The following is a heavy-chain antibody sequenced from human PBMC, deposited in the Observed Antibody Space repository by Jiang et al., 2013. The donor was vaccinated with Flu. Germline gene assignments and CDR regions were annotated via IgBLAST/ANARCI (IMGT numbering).Heavy chain of an antibody. CDR3: AKDIVVVVAARGYYGMDV. D-gene: IGHD2-15*01. V-gene: IGHV1-3*01. CDR1: GYTFTSYA. J-gene: IGHJ6*02. CDR2: INAGNGNT. Sequence: GAEVKKPGASVKVSCKASGYTFTSYAMHWVRQAPGQRLEWMGWINAGNGNTKYSQKFQGRVTITRDTSASTAYMELSSLRSEDTAVYYCAKDIVVVVAARGYYGMDVWGQGTTVTVS.